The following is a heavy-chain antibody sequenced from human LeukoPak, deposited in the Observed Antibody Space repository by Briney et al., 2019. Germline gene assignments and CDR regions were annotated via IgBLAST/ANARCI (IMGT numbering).Heavy chain of an antibody. V-gene: IGHV3-13*04. J-gene: IGHJ4*02. CDR3: ARGLYSSGSNIN. Sequence: PGGSLRLSCAASGFTLSSYDMHWVRHGTGKGLEWVSAIGTAGDTYYQGSGKGRFTISRENAKNSLYLQMNSLRAGDTAVYCCARGLYSSGSNINWGKGTLVTVS. D-gene: IGHD6-19*01. CDR2: IGTAGDT. CDR1: GFTLSSYD.